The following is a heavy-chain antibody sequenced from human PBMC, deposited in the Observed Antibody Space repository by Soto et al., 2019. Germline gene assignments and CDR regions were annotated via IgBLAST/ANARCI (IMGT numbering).Heavy chain of an antibody. J-gene: IGHJ6*02. CDR3: AKVVVAGIHGMDV. CDR2: IHGGGNGA. Sequence: PGGSLRLSCAASGFTFSGYAMSWVRQAPGKGLEWVSVIHGGGNGAYYADSVKGRFAVSRDNSENTLYLQMNNLRVEDTAVYSCAKVVVAGIHGMDVWGQGTTVTVSS. D-gene: IGHD2-21*02. CDR1: GFTFSGYA. V-gene: IGHV3-23*01.